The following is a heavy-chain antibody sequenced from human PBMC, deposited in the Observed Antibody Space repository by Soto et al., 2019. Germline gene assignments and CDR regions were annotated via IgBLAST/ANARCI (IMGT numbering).Heavy chain of an antibody. J-gene: IGHJ4*02. CDR1: GYTFTSYY. V-gene: IGHV1-46*01. Sequence: ASVKVSCKASGYTFTSYYMHWVRQAPGQGLEWMGIINPSGGSTSYAQKFQGRVTMTRDTSTSTVYMELSSLRSEDTAVYYCARDRAGIVVVPAAIPPAGGIFDYWGQGTLVTVSS. CDR3: ARDRAGIVVVPAAIPPAGGIFDY. CDR2: INPSGGST. D-gene: IGHD2-2*02.